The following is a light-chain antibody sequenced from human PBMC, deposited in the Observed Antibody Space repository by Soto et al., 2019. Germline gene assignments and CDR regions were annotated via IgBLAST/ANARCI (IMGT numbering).Light chain of an antibody. J-gene: IGLJ2*01. V-gene: IGLV3-21*04. Sequence: SYELTQPPSVSVAPGKTARITCGGNNIGSKGVHWYQQKPGQAPVLVIYYNTDRPSGIPERFSGSNSGNTATLTISRVEAGDEADYYCQVWDSSNDHVIXGGGTKVTVL. CDR3: QVWDSSNDHVI. CDR1: NIGSKG. CDR2: YNT.